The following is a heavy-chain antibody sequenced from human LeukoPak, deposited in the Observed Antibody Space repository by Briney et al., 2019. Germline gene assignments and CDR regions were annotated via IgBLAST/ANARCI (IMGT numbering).Heavy chain of an antibody. CDR3: ARDARDPYSSSSMGGAFDI. D-gene: IGHD6-13*01. CDR2: ISAYNGNT. CDR1: GYTFTSYG. Sequence: ASVKVSCKASGYTFTSYGISWVRQAPGQGLEWMGWISAYNGNTNYAQKLQGRVTMTTDTSTSTAYMELRSLRSDDTAVYYCARDARDPYSSSSMGGAFDIWGQGTMVTVSS. V-gene: IGHV1-18*01. J-gene: IGHJ3*02.